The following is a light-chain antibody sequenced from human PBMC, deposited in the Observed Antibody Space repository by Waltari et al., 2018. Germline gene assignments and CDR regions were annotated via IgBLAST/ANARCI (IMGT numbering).Light chain of an antibody. Sequence: DIQMTQSPSSLSASVGDRVTITCRASQRIRSYVNGYQQKPGKAPKVLIYAASTLESGVPSRFSGSGSGTDFTLTISSLQPEDFATYYCQQSYSSPQITFGQGTRLEIK. J-gene: IGKJ5*01. CDR2: AAS. V-gene: IGKV1-39*01. CDR3: QQSYSSPQIT. CDR1: QRIRSY.